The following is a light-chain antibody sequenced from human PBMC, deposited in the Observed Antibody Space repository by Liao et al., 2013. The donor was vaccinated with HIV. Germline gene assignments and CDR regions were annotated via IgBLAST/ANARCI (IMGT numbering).Light chain of an antibody. Sequence: SYELTQPPSVSVSPGQTASITCSGDKLGDKYACWYQQKPGQSPVLVIYXDSKRPSGIPERFSGSNSGNTATLTISGTQAMDEADYYCQAWDSSTSWFVGGR. V-gene: IGLV3-1*01. CDR2: XDS. CDR1: KLGDKY. CDR3: QAWDSSTSWF. J-gene: IGLJ2*01.